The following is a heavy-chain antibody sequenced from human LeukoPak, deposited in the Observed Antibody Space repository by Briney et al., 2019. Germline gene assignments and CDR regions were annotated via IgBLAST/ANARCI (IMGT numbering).Heavy chain of an antibody. D-gene: IGHD3-22*01. V-gene: IGHV5-51*01. CDR1: GYSFTSYW. CDR2: IYPGDSDT. Sequence: HGESLKISCKGSGYSFTSYWIGWVRQMPGKGLEWMGIIYPGDSDTRYSPSFQGQVTISADKSISTAYLQWSSLKASDTAMYYCARAHHDSSGYFSYSYYYGMDVWGQGTTVTVSS. J-gene: IGHJ6*02. CDR3: ARAHHDSSGYFSYSYYYGMDV.